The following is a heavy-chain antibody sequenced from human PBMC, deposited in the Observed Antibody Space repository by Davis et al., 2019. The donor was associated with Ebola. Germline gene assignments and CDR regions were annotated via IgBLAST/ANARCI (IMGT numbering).Heavy chain of an antibody. Sequence: GESLKISCAASGFTFSSYSMNWIRQAPGKGLEWVSYISSSSSYTNYADSVKGRFTISRDNAKNSLYLQMNSLRAEDTAVYYCARDFGGKRGYSGYDYPPYYGMDVWGQGTTVTVSS. CDR2: ISSSSSYT. CDR1: GFTFSSYS. D-gene: IGHD5-12*01. J-gene: IGHJ6*02. V-gene: IGHV3-21*05. CDR3: ARDFGGKRGYSGYDYPPYYGMDV.